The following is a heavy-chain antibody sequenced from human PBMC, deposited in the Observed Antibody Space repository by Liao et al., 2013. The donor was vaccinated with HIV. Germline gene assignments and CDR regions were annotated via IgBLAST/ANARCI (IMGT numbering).Heavy chain of an antibody. CDR1: GGSISSSAYS. CDR3: ARATLRWPNYDFWSAYYKVPFDY. Sequence: QLQLQESGPGLVKPSETLSLTCTVSGGSISSSAYSWGWIRQPPGKGLEWIGSINYSGSTYYNPSLKSRVTISVDTSKNQFSLKLSYVTAADTAVYYCARATLRWPNYDFWSAYYKVPFDYWGQGSLVTVSS. CDR2: INYSGST. D-gene: IGHD3-3*01. J-gene: IGHJ4*02. V-gene: IGHV4-39*07.